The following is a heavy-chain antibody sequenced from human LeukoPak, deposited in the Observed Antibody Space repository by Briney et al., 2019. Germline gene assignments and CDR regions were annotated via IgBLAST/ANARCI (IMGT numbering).Heavy chain of an antibody. V-gene: IGHV4-34*01. CDR2: INHSGSS. D-gene: IGHD5-18*01. CDR3: APRGDIEHSYVYGKWFDP. Sequence: SETLSLTCAVYVGSFSAYYWTWIRQPPGKGLEWIGEINHSGSSNYNSSLRSRVTISVDTSYKQFSLRLSSVTAADTAVYYCAPRGDIEHSYVYGKWFDPWGQGSRVTVSS. CDR1: VGSFSAYY. J-gene: IGHJ5*02.